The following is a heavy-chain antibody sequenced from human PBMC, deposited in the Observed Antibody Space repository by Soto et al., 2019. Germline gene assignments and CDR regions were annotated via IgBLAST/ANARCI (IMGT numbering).Heavy chain of an antibody. V-gene: IGHV3-23*01. D-gene: IGHD2-21*02. CDR1: GFTFSIYA. J-gene: IGHJ4*02. Sequence: EVQLLESGGGLVQPGESLRLSCAASGFTFSIYAMMWVRQPPGKGQEWVAGMTGSGGDIRYADSVKGRFTSSKDNSKNTLYLQMNGLRAEDTAMYYCAKDAVYGDGLWLAANWGQGTLVTVSS. CDR3: AKDAVYGDGLWLAAN. CDR2: MTGSGGDI.